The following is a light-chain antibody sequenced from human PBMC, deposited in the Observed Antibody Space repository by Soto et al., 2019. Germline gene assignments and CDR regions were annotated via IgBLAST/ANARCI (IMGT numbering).Light chain of an antibody. V-gene: IGKV1-12*01. CDR2: GAS. CDR3: KQTSAFPRT. Sequence: DIQMTQSPSSVSASVGDRLTITCRASRDISNSLAWYQQTPGKAPKLLLRGASSLHRGVTSRFSGGAAGTDFTLTISSLQPEAFATYYCKQTSAFPRTFGQGTKVDVK. J-gene: IGKJ2*01. CDR1: RDISNS.